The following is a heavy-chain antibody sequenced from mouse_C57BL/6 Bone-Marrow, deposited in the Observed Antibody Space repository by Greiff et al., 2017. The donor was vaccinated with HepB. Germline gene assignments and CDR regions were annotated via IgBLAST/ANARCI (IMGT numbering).Heavy chain of an antibody. V-gene: IGHV1-61*01. J-gene: IGHJ1*03. D-gene: IGHD1-1*01. Sequence: QVQPQQPGAELVRPGSSVKLSCKASGYTFTSYWMDWVKQRPGQGLEWIGNIYPSDSETHYNQKFKDKATLTVDKSSSTAYMQLSSLTSEDSAVYYCARDFYYYGSSYLHWYFDVWGTGTTVTVSS. CDR1: GYTFTSYW. CDR2: IYPSDSET. CDR3: ARDFYYYGSSYLHWYFDV.